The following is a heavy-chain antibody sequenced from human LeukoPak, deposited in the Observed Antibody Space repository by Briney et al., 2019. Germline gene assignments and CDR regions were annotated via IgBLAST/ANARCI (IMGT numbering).Heavy chain of an antibody. CDR3: ARGVVAATFDY. CDR1: GGSFSGYY. CDR2: INHSGST. Sequence: SETLSLTCAVYGGSFSGYYWSWIRQPPGKGLEWIGEINHSGSTNYNPSLKSRVTISIDTSKNQFSLKLSSVTAADTAVYYCARGVVAATFDYWGQGTLVTVSS. D-gene: IGHD2-15*01. J-gene: IGHJ4*02. V-gene: IGHV4-34*01.